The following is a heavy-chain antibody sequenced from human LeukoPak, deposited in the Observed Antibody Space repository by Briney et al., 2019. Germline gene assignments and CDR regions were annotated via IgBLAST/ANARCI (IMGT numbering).Heavy chain of an antibody. Sequence: SETLSLTCTVSGGSISSYYWSWIRQPAGKGLEWIGYIYYSGSTNYNPSLKSRVTISVDTSKNQFSLKLSSVTAADTAVYYCARLSLPMVPKGAFDIWGQGTMVTVSS. D-gene: IGHD3-10*01. CDR1: GGSISSYY. CDR2: IYYSGST. J-gene: IGHJ3*02. V-gene: IGHV4-59*08. CDR3: ARLSLPMVPKGAFDI.